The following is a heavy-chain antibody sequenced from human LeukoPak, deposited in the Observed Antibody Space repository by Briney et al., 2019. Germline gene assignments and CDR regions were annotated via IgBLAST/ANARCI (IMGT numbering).Heavy chain of an antibody. CDR3: GGFGYEAAVDL. CDR2: IKPDGSET. D-gene: IGHD6-13*01. CDR1: GFMFGTYW. V-gene: IGHV3-7*01. J-gene: IGHJ4*02. Sequence: AGGSLRLSCAASGFMFGTYWMTWVRQAPGKGLEWVANIKPDGSETYYLDPVKGRFTISRDNAKNLLYLQMNSLRGEDAAVYYCGGFGYEAAVDLWGQGTLVTVSS.